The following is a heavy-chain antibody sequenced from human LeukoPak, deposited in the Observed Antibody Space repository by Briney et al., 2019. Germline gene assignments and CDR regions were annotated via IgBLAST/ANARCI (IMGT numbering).Heavy chain of an antibody. D-gene: IGHD3-3*01. J-gene: IGHJ4*02. CDR2: IKEDESEK. CDR1: GFTVSSNY. Sequence: GGSLRLSCAASGFTVSSNYMSWVRQAPGKGLEWVASIKEDESEKYYVDSVKGRFTISRDNAKKSLYLQMDDLRAEDTALYYCARYNFYSDYYTRNFDHWGQGTLVTVSS. CDR3: ARYNFYSDYYTRNFDH. V-gene: IGHV3-7*03.